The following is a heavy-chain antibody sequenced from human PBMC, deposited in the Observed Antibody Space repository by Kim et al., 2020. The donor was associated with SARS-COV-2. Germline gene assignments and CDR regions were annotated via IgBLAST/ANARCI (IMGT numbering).Heavy chain of an antibody. D-gene: IGHD6-19*01. J-gene: IGHJ4*02. CDR2: VSGDGGTT. CDR3: SKASGWLPRY. Sequence: GGSLRLSCAASGFTFADSDMHWVRQAPGKGLEWVALVSGDGGTTYYADSVKGRFTNSKDNSKDSQYLPMNSLRTDDTAFYYCSKASGWLPRYWGEGTLVTVP. V-gene: IGHV3-43*02. CDR1: GFTFADSD.